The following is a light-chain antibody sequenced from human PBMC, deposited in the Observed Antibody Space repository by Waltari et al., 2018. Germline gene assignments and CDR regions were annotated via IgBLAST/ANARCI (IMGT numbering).Light chain of an antibody. V-gene: IGKV1-8*01. CDR1: QGISSY. CDR3: QQYYSYPLT. CDR2: AAS. J-gene: IGKJ4*01. Sequence: AIRMTQSPSSLSASTGDRVTITCRGRQGISSYLAWYQQKPGKAPKLLIYAASTLQSGGRSRFGGSGSGTEFTLTISCLQSEDFATYYCQQYYSYPLTCGGGTKVEIK.